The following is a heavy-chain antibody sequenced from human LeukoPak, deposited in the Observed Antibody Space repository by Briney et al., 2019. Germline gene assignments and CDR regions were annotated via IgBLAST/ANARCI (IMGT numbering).Heavy chain of an antibody. CDR3: AKAQGHIVVVTATDY. CDR1: GFTFSSYA. D-gene: IGHD2-21*02. V-gene: IGHV3-23*01. Sequence: GGSLRLSCAASGFTFSSYAMSWVRQAPGKGLEWVSAISGSGGSTHYADSVKGRFTISRDNSKNTLYLQMNSLRAEDTAVYYCAKAQGHIVVVTATDYWGQGTLVTVSS. CDR2: ISGSGGST. J-gene: IGHJ4*02.